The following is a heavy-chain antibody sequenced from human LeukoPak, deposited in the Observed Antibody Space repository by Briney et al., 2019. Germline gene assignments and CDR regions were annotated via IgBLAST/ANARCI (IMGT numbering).Heavy chain of an antibody. J-gene: IGHJ4*02. D-gene: IGHD3-22*01. CDR3: ARGSTYHDSSGQVPFDY. Sequence: GGSLRLSCAASGFTFSSNYMSWVRQAPGKGLEWVSYISSSSSTIYYADSVKGRFTISRDNAKNSLYLQMNSLRAEDTAVYYCARGSTYHDSSGQVPFDYWGQGTLVTVSS. CDR2: ISSSSSTI. V-gene: IGHV3-48*01. CDR1: GFTFSSNY.